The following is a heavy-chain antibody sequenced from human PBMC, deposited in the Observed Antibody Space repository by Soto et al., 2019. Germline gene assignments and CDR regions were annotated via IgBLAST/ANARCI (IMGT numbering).Heavy chain of an antibody. CDR3: ARDLVFHY. V-gene: IGHV4-38-2*02. Sequence: PSETLSLTCAVSGDSISSGYYWAWIRQPPGKGLEWIGSIYHSGTTYYNPSLKGRVTISVDTSKNQFSPKLSSVTAADTAVYFCARDLVFHYWGQGTLVTVSS. D-gene: IGHD3-9*01. CDR2: IYHSGTT. CDR1: GDSISSGYY. J-gene: IGHJ4*02.